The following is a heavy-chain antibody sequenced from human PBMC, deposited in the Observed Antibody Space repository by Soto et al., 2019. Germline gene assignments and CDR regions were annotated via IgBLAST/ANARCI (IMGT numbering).Heavy chain of an antibody. Sequence: QVQLVQSGAEVKKPGASVKVSCKASGYTFTSYYMHWVRQAPGQGLEWMGIINPSGGSTSYAQKFQGRCTMTRDTSTSTVYMELSSLRSEDTAVYYCARDGRPLVGATSYYFDYWVQGTLVTVSS. J-gene: IGHJ4*02. CDR2: INPSGGST. D-gene: IGHD1-26*01. CDR3: ARDGRPLVGATSYYFDY. CDR1: GYTFTSYY. V-gene: IGHV1-46*01.